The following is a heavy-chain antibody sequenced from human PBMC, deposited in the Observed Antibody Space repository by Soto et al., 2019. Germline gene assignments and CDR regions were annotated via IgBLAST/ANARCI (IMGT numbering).Heavy chain of an antibody. J-gene: IGHJ5*02. CDR1: GFTFSSYA. V-gene: IGHV3-21*01. Sequence: GGSLRLSCAASGFTFSSYAMSWVRQAPGKGLEWVSSISSSSSYIYYADSVKGRFTISRDNAKNSLYLQMNSLRAEDTAVYYCARPEEDWFDPWGQGTLVTVSS. CDR3: ARPEEDWFDP. CDR2: ISSSSSYI.